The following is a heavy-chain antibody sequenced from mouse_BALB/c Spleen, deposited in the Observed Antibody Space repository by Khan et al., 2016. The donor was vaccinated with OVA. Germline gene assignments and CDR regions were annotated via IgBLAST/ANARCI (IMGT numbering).Heavy chain of an antibody. CDR3: ARTARIKY. Sequence: EVQLQESGPGLVKPSQSLSLTCTVTGYSITSGYVWNWIRQFPGNKLECMCNISYSGSTNYNPSLKSRFSITRDTSKNHFFLQLNSVTTEDTATYYCARTARIKYWGQGTTLTVSS. V-gene: IGHV3-2*02. D-gene: IGHD1-2*01. J-gene: IGHJ2*01. CDR1: GYSITSGYV. CDR2: ISYSGST.